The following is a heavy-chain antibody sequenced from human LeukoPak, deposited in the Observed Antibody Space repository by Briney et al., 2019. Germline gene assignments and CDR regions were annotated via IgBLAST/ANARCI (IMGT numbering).Heavy chain of an antibody. CDR3: ARGSESYPYFDF. V-gene: IGHV3-21*01. Sequence: KPGGSLRLSCAASGFTFSAFSMNWVRQAPGKGLEWVSAISGSSSHIFYADSVKGRFTISRDNANNSLYLQMNSLRVEDTAVYYCARGSESYPYFDFWGQGTLVTVSS. J-gene: IGHJ4*02. D-gene: IGHD3-10*01. CDR2: ISGSSSHI. CDR1: GFTFSAFS.